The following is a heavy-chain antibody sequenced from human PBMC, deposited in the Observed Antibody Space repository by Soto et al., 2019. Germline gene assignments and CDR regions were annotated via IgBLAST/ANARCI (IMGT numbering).Heavy chain of an antibody. V-gene: IGHV1-2*04. CDR3: ARDPSGTGTTSHILTGYYLYFDY. Sequence: GASVKVSCKASGYTFTGYYMHWVRQAPGQGLEWMGWINPNSGGTNYAQKFQGWVTMTRDTSISTAYMELSRLRSDDTAVYYCARDPSGTGTTSHILTGYYLYFDYWGQGTLVTVSS. D-gene: IGHD3-9*01. J-gene: IGHJ4*02. CDR2: INPNSGGT. CDR1: GYTFTGYY.